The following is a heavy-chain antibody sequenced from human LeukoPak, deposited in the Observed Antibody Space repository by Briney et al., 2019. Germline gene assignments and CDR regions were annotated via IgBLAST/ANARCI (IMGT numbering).Heavy chain of an antibody. Sequence: GGSLRLSCAASGFRFSCYGMHWVRQAPGKGLEWVAFIRYDGSDKYYADSVKGRFTISRDNSKNTLYLQMNSLRAEDTAVYYCENAMYCGGACFSYSAVRAESLLDYWGQGTLVTVSS. V-gene: IGHV3-30*02. CDR3: ENAMYCGGACFSYSAVRAESLLDY. CDR1: GFRFSCYG. J-gene: IGHJ4*02. D-gene: IGHD2-21*02. CDR2: IRYDGSDK.